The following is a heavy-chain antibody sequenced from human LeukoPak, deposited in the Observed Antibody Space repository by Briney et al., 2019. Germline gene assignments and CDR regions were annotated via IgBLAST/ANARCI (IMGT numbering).Heavy chain of an antibody. CDR3: ARSEGDFWSGYYKGYFDY. V-gene: IGHV4-61*02. D-gene: IGHD3-3*01. CDR2: IYTSGST. CDR1: GGSISSGSYY. Sequence: SETLSLTCTVSGGSISSGSYYWGWIRQPAGKGLEWIGRIYTSGSTNYNPSLKSRVTISVDTSKNQFSLKLSSVTAADTAVYYCARSEGDFWSGYYKGYFDYWGQGTLVTVSS. J-gene: IGHJ4*02.